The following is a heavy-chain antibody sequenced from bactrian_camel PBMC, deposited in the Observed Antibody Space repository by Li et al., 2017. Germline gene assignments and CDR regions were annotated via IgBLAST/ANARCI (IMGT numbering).Heavy chain of an antibody. Sequence: HVQLVESGGGSVQPGGSLRLSCAASGYDTEIYCMGWFRQVPGKEREGVACIAARSTHTYYADSVKGRFTISRDNAKNTLYLQMNSLKPEDTAVYYCVRVHAGSLSQGPDWGQGTQVTVS. CDR3: VRVHAGSLSQGPD. V-gene: IGHV3S60*01. J-gene: IGHJ4*01. D-gene: IGHD6*01. CDR2: IAARSTHT. CDR1: GYDTEIYC.